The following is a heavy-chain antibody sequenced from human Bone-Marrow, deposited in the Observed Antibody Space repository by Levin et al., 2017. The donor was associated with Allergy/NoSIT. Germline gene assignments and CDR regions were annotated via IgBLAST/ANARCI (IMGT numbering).Heavy chain of an antibody. J-gene: IGHJ4*02. D-gene: IGHD6-6*01. CDR1: SASVRTYY. Sequence: AGGSLRLSCTVSSASVRTYYWSWLRQPPGKGLEWIAYIYYTGSTNSNPSLKSRVTVSVDTSKNQFSLELTSVTAADTAVYYCARIVPGGASFDSWGQGTLVIVSS. V-gene: IGHV4-59*02. CDR3: ARIVPGGASFDS. CDR2: IYYTGST.